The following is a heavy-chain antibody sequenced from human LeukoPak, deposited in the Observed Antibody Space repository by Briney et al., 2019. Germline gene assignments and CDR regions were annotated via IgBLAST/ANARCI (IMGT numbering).Heavy chain of an antibody. J-gene: IGHJ4*02. V-gene: IGHV3-11*01. CDR1: GFSFGDHY. D-gene: IGHD6-25*01. CDR2: ISGSGYTI. Sequence: PGGSLRLSCAASGFSFGDHYMDWIRQAPGKGLEWVSYISGSGYTIYYADSVKGRFTISRDNAKNSLYLQMNSLRAEDTAVYYCARASPLVYSSGLVDYWGQGTLVTVSS. CDR3: ARASPLVYSSGLVDY.